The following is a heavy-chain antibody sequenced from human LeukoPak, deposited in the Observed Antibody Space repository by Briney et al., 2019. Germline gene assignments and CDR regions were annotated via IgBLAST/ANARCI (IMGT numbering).Heavy chain of an antibody. CDR1: GGSISSGNFY. J-gene: IGHJ4*02. CDR3: ARSSSDYDFWSR. V-gene: IGHV4-39*07. CDR2: IYFSENT. Sequence: SETLSLTCIVSGGSISSGNFYWGWIRQPPGKGLEWIGSIYFSENTYYNPPLKSRVTISVDTSKNHFSLTLNSVTAADTAVYYCARSSSDYDFWSRWGQGTLVTVSS. D-gene: IGHD3-3*01.